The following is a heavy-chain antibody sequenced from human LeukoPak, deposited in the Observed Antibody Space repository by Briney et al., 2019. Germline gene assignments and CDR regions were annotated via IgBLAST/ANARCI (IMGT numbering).Heavy chain of an antibody. CDR3: ARDRYCGGGSCYIWFDP. J-gene: IGHJ5*02. Sequence: PGGSLRLSCAASGFTFSSYSMNWVRQAPGKGLEWVSSISSSSSYIYYADSVKGRFTISRDNAKNSLYLQMNSLRAEDTAVYYCARDRYCGGGSCYIWFDPWGQGTLVTVSS. D-gene: IGHD2-15*01. V-gene: IGHV3-21*01. CDR2: ISSSSSYI. CDR1: GFTFSSYS.